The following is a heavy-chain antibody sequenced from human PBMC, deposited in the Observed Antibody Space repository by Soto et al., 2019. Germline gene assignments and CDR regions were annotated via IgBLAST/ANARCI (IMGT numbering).Heavy chain of an antibody. V-gene: IGHV4-39*01. CDR2: IYYSGST. Sequence: SETLSLTCTVSGGSISSSSYYWGWIRQPPGKGLEWIGSIYYSGSTYYNPSLKSRVTISVDTSKNQFSLKLSSVTAADTAVYYCARQDYSSLDYWGQGTLVTVSS. CDR3: ARQDYSSLDY. D-gene: IGHD6-13*01. CDR1: GGSISSSSYY. J-gene: IGHJ4*02.